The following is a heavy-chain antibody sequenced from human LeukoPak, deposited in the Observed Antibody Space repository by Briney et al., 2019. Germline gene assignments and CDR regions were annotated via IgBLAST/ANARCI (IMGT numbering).Heavy chain of an antibody. J-gene: IGHJ4*02. CDR2: ITAYNDNT. V-gene: IGHV1-18*01. CDR1: GYTFTSYG. CDR3: ARELVVPAATGYYDSSGYYSFDY. D-gene: IGHD3-22*01. Sequence: ASVKVSCKASGYTFTSYGISWVRQAPGQGLEWMGWITAYNDNTYYAQKLQGRVTMTTDTSTSTAYMELRSLRSDDTAVYYCARELVVPAATGYYDSSGYYSFDYWGQGTLVTVSS.